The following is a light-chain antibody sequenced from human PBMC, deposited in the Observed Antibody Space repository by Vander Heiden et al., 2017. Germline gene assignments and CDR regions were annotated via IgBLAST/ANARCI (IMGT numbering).Light chain of an antibody. J-gene: IGLJ3*02. CDR2: QRD. CDR1: ELGDKN. V-gene: IGLV3-1*01. CDR3: QAWDSFSFTAP. Sequence: SNELTQPPSVSVSPGQTARITCFGDELGDKNAYWYQQKPGQSPALVIYQRDRRPSGIPDRISGSISGNTATLIISGTQAMDEAEYYCQAWDSFSFTAPFGGGTKLTVL.